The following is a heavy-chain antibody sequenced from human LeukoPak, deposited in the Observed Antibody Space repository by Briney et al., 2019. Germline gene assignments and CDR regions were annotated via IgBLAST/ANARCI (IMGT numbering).Heavy chain of an antibody. CDR1: GFTFSSYS. Sequence: GGSLRLSCAASGFTFSSYSRKWVRQAPGKGLEWVPSISSSSSYIYYADSVKGRFTISRDNAKNSLYLQMNSLRAEDTAVYYCARGGYSSSWYGPTVDYWGQGTLVTVSS. CDR3: ARGGYSSSWYGPTVDY. V-gene: IGHV3-21*01. D-gene: IGHD6-13*01. CDR2: ISSSSSYI. J-gene: IGHJ4*02.